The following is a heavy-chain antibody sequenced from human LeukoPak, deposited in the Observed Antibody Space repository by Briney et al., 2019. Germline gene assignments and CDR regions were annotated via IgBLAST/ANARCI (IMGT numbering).Heavy chain of an antibody. V-gene: IGHV4-59*08. Sequence: SETLSLTCTVSGGSISGYYWSWIRQPPGKGLEWIGYIYYSGSTNYNPSLKSRVTISVDTSKNQFSLKLSSVTAADTAVYYCARQGRYFDWEYWGQGTLVTVSS. CDR1: GGSISGYY. CDR2: IYYSGST. CDR3: ARQGRYFDWEY. D-gene: IGHD3-9*01. J-gene: IGHJ4*02.